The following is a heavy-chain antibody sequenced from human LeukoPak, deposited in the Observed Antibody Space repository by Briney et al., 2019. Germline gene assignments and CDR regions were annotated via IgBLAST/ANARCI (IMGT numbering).Heavy chain of an antibody. CDR1: GFTFSSYD. CDR3: VAYYYDSSGYYDFDY. Sequence: GGSLRLSCSASGFTFSSYDMHWVRQAPGKGLEYVSSISNGGSTYYVSSNGGSTYYADSVKGRFTISRDNSKNTLYLRMSSLRAEDTAVYYCVAYYYDSSGYYDFDYWGQGTLVTVSS. J-gene: IGHJ4*02. CDR2: ISNGGSTYYVSSNGGST. V-gene: IGHV3-64D*06. D-gene: IGHD3-22*01.